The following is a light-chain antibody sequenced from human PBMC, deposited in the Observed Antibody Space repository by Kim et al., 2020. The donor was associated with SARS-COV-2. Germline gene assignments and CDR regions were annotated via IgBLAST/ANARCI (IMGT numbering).Light chain of an antibody. CDR2: GAS. Sequence: SPGDTAHRSSRASQSVSSSYLAWYQQKPGQAPRLFIYGASSRATSIPDRFSGSGSGTDFTLTIDGLEPEDFAVYYCQQYGSSPLTFGGGTKVDIK. V-gene: IGKV3-20*01. CDR3: QQYGSSPLT. J-gene: IGKJ4*01. CDR1: QSVSSSY.